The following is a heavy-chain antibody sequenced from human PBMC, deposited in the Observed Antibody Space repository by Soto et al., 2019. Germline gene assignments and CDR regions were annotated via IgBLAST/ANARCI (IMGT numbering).Heavy chain of an antibody. Sequence: SETLSLTCTVSGGSISSYYWSWIRQPPGKGLEWIGYIYYSGSTNYNPSLKRRVTISVNTSKKQFSLKLSSVTAADTAVYYCAIVVGVAATVATMNVFDYWGQGTLVTVSS. V-gene: IGHV4-59*01. CDR2: IYYSGST. CDR3: AIVVGVAATVATMNVFDY. J-gene: IGHJ4*02. CDR1: GGSISSYY. D-gene: IGHD5-12*01.